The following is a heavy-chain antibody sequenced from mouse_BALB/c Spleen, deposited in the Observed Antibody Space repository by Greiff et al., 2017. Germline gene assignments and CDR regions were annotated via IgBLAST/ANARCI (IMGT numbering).Heavy chain of an antibody. V-gene: IGHV1S137*01. D-gene: IGHD3-3*01. J-gene: IGHJ2*01. CDR3: ARGGTGDY. Sequence: QVQLKQSGAELVRPGVSVKISCKGSGYTFTDYAMHWVKQSHAKSLEWIGVISTYYGDASYNQKFKGKATMTVDKSSSTAYMELARLTSEDSAIYYCARGGTGDYWGQGTTLTVSS. CDR1: GYTFTDYA. CDR2: ISTYYGDA.